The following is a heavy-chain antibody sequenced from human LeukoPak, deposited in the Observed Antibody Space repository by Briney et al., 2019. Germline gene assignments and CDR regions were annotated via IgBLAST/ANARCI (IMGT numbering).Heavy chain of an antibody. CDR2: IYHSGST. V-gene: IGHV4-59*12. CDR3: ATRTVAGTFDY. D-gene: IGHD6-19*01. CDR1: GGSISSYY. J-gene: IGHJ4*02. Sequence: SETLSLTCTVSGGSISSYYWSWIRQPPGKGLEWIGYIYHSGSTNYNPSLKSRVTISGDTSKNQFSLKLSSVTAADTAVYYCATRTVAGTFDYWGQGTLVTVSS.